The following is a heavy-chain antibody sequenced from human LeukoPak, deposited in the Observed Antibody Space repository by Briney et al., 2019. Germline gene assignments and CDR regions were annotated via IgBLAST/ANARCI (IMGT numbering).Heavy chain of an antibody. CDR2: IYYTGSGST. CDR3: ARDPRAALGDY. D-gene: IGHD6-6*01. CDR1: GGSFSGYY. J-gene: IGHJ4*02. Sequence: PSETLSLTCAVYGGSFSGYYWSWIRQPPGKGLEWIGYIYYTGSGSTSHNPSLKSRVTISVDTSKNQFSLNLNSVTAADTAVYYCARDPRAALGDYWGQGTLVTVSS. V-gene: IGHV4-34*11.